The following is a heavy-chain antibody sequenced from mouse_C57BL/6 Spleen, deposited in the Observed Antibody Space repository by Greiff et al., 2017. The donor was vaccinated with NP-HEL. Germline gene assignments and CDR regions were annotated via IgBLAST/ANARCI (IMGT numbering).Heavy chain of an antibody. CDR1: GYTFTSYW. CDR3: ASWGYFDV. D-gene: IGHD4-1*01. V-gene: IGHV1-72*01. J-gene: IGHJ1*03. CDR2: IDPNGGGT. Sequence: QVQLQQPGAELVKPGASVKLSCKASGYTFTSYWMHWVKQRPGRGLEWIGRIDPNGGGTKYNEKFTSKATLTVDKPSSTTYMQHSGLTSEDSAVYYCASWGYFDVWGTGTTVTVSS.